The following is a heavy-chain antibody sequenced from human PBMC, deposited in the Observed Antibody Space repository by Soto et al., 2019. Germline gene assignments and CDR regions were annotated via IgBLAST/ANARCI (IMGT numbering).Heavy chain of an antibody. J-gene: IGHJ6*02. V-gene: IGHV3-23*01. Sequence: EVHLLESEGGLVQPGGSLRLSCAASGFTFSNYALTWVRQFPGKGLEWVSTFAGSGGSTYYADSVKGRFTISRDNSKNTLFLEMNRLRVEDTATYFCARDWTGDTCPCLDVWGQGTTVSVSS. CDR3: ARDWTGDTCPCLDV. D-gene: IGHD2-8*02. CDR1: GFTFSNYA. CDR2: FAGSGGST.